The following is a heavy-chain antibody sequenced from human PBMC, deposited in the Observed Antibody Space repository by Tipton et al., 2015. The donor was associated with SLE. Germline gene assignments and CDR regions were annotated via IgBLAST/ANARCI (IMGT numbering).Heavy chain of an antibody. CDR3: AGGGYWHGKYYYYGVDV. J-gene: IGHJ6*02. Sequence: QLVQSGGGLVKPGGSLRLSCATSGFPFSSYEINWVRQAPGKGLEWVSYISSSGRTIYYADSVKGRFTVSRDNAKNSVYLQTSSLRAEDTALYYCAGGGYWHGKYYYYGVDVWGPGTTVTVSS. V-gene: IGHV3-48*03. CDR2: ISSSGRTI. CDR1: GFPFSSYE. D-gene: IGHD2-15*01.